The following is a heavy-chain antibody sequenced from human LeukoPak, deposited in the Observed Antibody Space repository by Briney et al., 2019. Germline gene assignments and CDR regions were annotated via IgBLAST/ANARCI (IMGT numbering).Heavy chain of an antibody. CDR3: STGGGSLES. D-gene: IGHD1-26*01. V-gene: IGHV3-15*01. J-gene: IGHJ4*02. CDR2: IKTKTDNGTT. Sequence: GGSLRLSRAASGFTFRNVWMSWVRQAPGTGLEWVGRIKTKTDNGTTDYAAPVKGRFTISRDDSKNTLYLQMNNLKTEDTAVYYCSTGGGSLESWGQGTLVIVSS. CDR1: GFTFRNVW.